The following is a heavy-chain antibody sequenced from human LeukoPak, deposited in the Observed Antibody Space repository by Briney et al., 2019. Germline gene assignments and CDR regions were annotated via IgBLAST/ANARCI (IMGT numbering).Heavy chain of an antibody. CDR2: IGIDSGNT. J-gene: IGHJ4*02. D-gene: IGHD1-1*01. V-gene: IGHV3-48*01. CDR1: GFPFIEYS. Sequence: GSLRLSCTASGFPFIEYSMNLVRQAPGKGLEGISYIGIDSGNTKYADSVRDRFTISADKAKNSLYLQMNSLRVEDTAVYYCARDHNYAFDNWGQGTLVSVAS. CDR3: ARDHNYAFDN.